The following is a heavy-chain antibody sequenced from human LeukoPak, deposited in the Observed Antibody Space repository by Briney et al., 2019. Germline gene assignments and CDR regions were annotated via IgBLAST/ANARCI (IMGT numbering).Heavy chain of an antibody. D-gene: IGHD3-10*01. CDR2: INSDGSST. V-gene: IGHV3-74*01. Sequence: GGSLRLSCAASGFTFSNYWMHWVRQAPGKGLVWVSRINSDGSSTTYADSVKGRFTISRDNSKNTLYLQMNSLRAEDTAVYYCARAPDRSGSYYGGFDIWGQGTMVTVSS. CDR3: ARAPDRSGSYYGGFDI. CDR1: GFTFSNYW. J-gene: IGHJ3*02.